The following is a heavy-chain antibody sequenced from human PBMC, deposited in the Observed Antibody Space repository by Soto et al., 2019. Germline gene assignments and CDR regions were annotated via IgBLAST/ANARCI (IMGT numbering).Heavy chain of an antibody. CDR3: ARDLPFGSGGNCYRPRWYFDL. V-gene: IGHV4-59*01. D-gene: IGHD2-15*01. J-gene: IGHJ2*01. Sequence: QVQLQESGPGLVKPSETLSLTCTVSGGSISRYYWSWIRQPPGKGREWIGYIYHSGITIYNPSLKSRVTISVDTSKNQFSLTLCSVTAADTAVYYCARDLPFGSGGNCYRPRWYFDLWGRGTLVTVSS. CDR2: IYHSGIT. CDR1: GGSISRYY.